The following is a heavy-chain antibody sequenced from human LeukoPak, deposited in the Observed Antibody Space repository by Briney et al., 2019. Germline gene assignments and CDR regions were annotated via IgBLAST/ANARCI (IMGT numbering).Heavy chain of an antibody. V-gene: IGHV3-30*02. D-gene: IGHD6-19*01. CDR3: AKGSSGWVDY. J-gene: IGHJ4*02. CDR1: GFTFSSYG. Sequence: GGSLRLSCAASGFTFSSYGMHWVRQAPGKGLEWVAFIRYDGSSKYYADSVKGRFTISRDNSKNTLYLQMNSLRAEDTAVYYCAKGSSGWVDYWGQGTLVSVSS. CDR2: IRYDGSSK.